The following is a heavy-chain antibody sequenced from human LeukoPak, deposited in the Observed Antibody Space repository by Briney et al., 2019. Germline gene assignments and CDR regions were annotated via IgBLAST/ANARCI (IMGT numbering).Heavy chain of an antibody. Sequence: GGSLRLSCAASGFTFSSYWMTWVRQAPGKGLEWDSVIYSDGSTYYADSVKGRFTISRDNSKNTLDLQMTGLRAEDTAVYYCARERGRGRDSPWFDYWGQGTLVTVSS. D-gene: IGHD1-26*01. V-gene: IGHV3-53*01. CDR3: ARERGRGRDSPWFDY. CDR1: GFTFSSYW. J-gene: IGHJ4*02. CDR2: IYSDGST.